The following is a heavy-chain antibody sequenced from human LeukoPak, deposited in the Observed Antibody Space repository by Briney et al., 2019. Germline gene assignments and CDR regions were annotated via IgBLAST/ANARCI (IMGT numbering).Heavy chain of an antibody. Sequence: ASVTVSCKASGYTFTGYYMHWVRQAPGQGLEWMGWISANSGGTNYAQKFQGRVTMTRDTYISKAYMELSRLRSDDTAVYYCARSPDYYDSSVYDYWGQGTLVTVSS. CDR2: ISANSGGT. D-gene: IGHD3-22*01. J-gene: IGHJ4*02. V-gene: IGHV1-2*02. CDR1: GYTFTGYY. CDR3: ARSPDYYDSSVYDY.